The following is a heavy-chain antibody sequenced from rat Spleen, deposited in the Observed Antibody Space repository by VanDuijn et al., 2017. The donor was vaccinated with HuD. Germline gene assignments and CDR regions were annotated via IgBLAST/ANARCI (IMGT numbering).Heavy chain of an antibody. CDR3: TRDWALDY. V-gene: IGHV2S63*01. J-gene: IGHJ2*01. Sequence: VQLKETGPGLVQPTQTLSITCTVSGFSLTDYSVHWVRQPPGKGLEWMGVMWSGGSTAYNSALKSRLSISRDTSKSQVFLKMNSLQTEDTAIYYCTRDWALDYWGQGVMVTVSS. CDR1: GFSLTDYS. CDR2: MWSGGST. D-gene: IGHD4-6*01.